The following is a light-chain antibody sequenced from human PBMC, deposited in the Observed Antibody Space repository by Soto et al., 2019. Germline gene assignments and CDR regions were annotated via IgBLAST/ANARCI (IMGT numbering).Light chain of an antibody. CDR1: SSDVGGYNY. J-gene: IGLJ2*01. CDR2: DVS. Sequence: QSALTQPASVSGSTGLSITISCTGSSSDVGGYNYVSWYQQHPGKAPKLMIYDVSNRPSGVSNRFSGSKSGNTASLTISGLQAEDEPDYYCSSYTSSSTRVFGGGTKLTV. CDR3: SSYTSSSTRV. V-gene: IGLV2-14*01.